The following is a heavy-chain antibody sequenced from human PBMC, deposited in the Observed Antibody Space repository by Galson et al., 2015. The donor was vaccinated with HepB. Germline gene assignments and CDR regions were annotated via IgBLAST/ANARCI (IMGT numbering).Heavy chain of an antibody. J-gene: IGHJ4*02. CDR1: GFTCRNSA. CDR3: TKSGYDGSGYGFNDY. V-gene: IGHV3-23*01. D-gene: IGHD3-22*01. CDR2: VSTSGDRT. Sequence: SLRLSCAASGFTCRNSAMTWVRQVPGKGLEWVSGVSTSGDRTYYPDSVRGRFSMSRDNSKNTVYLQMNDLRPEDTAIYYCTKSGYDGSGYGFNDYWGQGTLVTVTS.